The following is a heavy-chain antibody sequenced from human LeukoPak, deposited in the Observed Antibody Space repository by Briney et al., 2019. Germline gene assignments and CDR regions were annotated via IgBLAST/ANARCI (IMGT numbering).Heavy chain of an antibody. V-gene: IGHV3-33*06. Sequence: GGSLRLSCAASGFTFSSYGMHWVRQAPGKGLEWVAVIWYDGSNKYYADSVKGRFTISRDNSKNTLYLQMNSLRAEDTAVYYCAKGLGDFGRTGAFDIWGQGTMVTVSS. CDR2: IWYDGSNK. J-gene: IGHJ3*02. CDR3: AKGLGDFGRTGAFDI. CDR1: GFTFSSYG. D-gene: IGHD2-21*02.